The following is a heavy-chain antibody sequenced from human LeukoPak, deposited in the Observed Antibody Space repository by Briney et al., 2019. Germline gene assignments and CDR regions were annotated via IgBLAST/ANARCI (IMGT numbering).Heavy chain of an antibody. D-gene: IGHD4-17*01. Sequence: GGSLRLSCAASGFTVSSNYMSWVRQAPGKGLEWVSVIYSGGSTYYADSVKGRFTISRDNSKNTLYLQMNSPRAEDTAVYYCARATYGDYDPYYYGMDVWGQGTTVTVSS. CDR3: ARATYGDYDPYYYGMDV. CDR2: IYSGGST. V-gene: IGHV3-66*01. CDR1: GFTVSSNY. J-gene: IGHJ6*02.